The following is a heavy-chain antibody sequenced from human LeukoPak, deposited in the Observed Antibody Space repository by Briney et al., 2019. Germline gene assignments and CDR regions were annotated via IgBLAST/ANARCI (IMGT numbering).Heavy chain of an antibody. CDR2: INSDGGGA. CDR3: AKDRKRAVAGTQVVLDY. J-gene: IGHJ4*02. Sequence: SGGSLRLSCAASGITFGNNWMYWVRQGPGKGLVWISRINSDGGGAIYADSVKGRFTVSRDNAKNTLYLQMNSLRAEDTAVYYCAKDRKRAVAGTQVVLDYWGQGTLVTVSS. D-gene: IGHD6-19*01. CDR1: GITFGNNW. V-gene: IGHV3-74*01.